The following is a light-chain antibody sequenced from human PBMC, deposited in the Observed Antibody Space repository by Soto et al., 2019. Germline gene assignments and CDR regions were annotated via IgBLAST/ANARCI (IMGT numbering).Light chain of an antibody. V-gene: IGKV1-39*01. CDR1: QSISSY. Sequence: DIHMTQSPSSLSASVGDRVTITCRASQSISSYLNWYQQKPGKAPKLLIYAASSLQSGVPSRFSGSGSGTDFTLTISSLQPADFATYYCQQSYSTPFTFGPGTKVDIK. J-gene: IGKJ3*01. CDR3: QQSYSTPFT. CDR2: AAS.